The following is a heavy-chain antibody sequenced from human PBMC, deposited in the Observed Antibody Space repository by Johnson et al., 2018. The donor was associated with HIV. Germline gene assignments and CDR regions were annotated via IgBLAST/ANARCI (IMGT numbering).Heavy chain of an antibody. Sequence: VQLVESGGGVVQPGRSLRLSCAASGFTFSSYAMHWVRQAPGKGLEYVSAISSNGGSTYYANSVKGRFTISRDNSKNTLYLQMGSLRAEDMAVYYCARGALSPAAPDASDIWGQGTMVTVSS. V-gene: IGHV3-64*01. J-gene: IGHJ3*02. CDR2: ISSNGGST. CDR3: ARGALSPAAPDASDI. CDR1: GFTFSSYA. D-gene: IGHD6-13*01.